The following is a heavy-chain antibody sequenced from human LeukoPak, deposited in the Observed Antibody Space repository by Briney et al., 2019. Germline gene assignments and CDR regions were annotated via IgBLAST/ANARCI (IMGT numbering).Heavy chain of an antibody. CDR1: GFIFTDYW. Sequence: GGSLRLSCAASGFIFTDYWMYWVRQAPGRGLAWVANIKEDGSEKNYVDSVKGRFTISRDNAKNSLYLQMNSLRAEDTALYYCAKGFSSSWLSDAFDIWGQGTMVTVSS. V-gene: IGHV3-7*03. D-gene: IGHD6-13*01. J-gene: IGHJ3*02. CDR3: AKGFSSSWLSDAFDI. CDR2: IKEDGSEK.